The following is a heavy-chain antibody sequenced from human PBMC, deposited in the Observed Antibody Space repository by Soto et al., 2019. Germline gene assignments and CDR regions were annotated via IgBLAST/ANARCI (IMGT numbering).Heavy chain of an antibody. V-gene: IGHV4-31*03. D-gene: IGHD5-18*01. CDR2: IYYSGST. J-gene: IGHJ5*02. CDR3: ARDLGGYSYGYNWFDP. Sequence: SETLSLTCTVSGGSISSGGYYWSWIRQHPGKGLEWIGYIYYSGSTYYNPSLKSRVTISVDTSKNQFSLKLSSVTAADTAVYYCARDLGGYSYGYNWFDPWGQGALVTVSS. CDR1: GGSISSGGYY.